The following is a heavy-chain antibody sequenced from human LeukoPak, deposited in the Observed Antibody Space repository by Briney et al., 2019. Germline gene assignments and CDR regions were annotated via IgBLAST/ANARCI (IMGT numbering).Heavy chain of an antibody. CDR2: IWYDGTNK. CDR3: ARESASYSSGTNWFDP. CDR1: GFTFSSYG. J-gene: IGHJ5*02. D-gene: IGHD6-19*01. Sequence: GGSLRLSCAASGFTFSSYGMHWVRQAPGKGLEWVAVIWYDGTNKYYADSVKGRFTISRDNSKNTLYLQMNSLRAEDTAVYYCARESASYSSGTNWFDPWGQGTLVTVSS. V-gene: IGHV3-33*01.